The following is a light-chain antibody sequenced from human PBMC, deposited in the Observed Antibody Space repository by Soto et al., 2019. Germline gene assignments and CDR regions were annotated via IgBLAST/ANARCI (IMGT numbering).Light chain of an antibody. Sequence: EIVLTQSPGTLSLSPGERATISCRASESVIKYLAWYQQKPGQAPRLLIHGASSRATGIPDRFSGSGSGTDFTLTINRLEPEDFEVYYCKQYSSSPPITFGQGTRREIK. V-gene: IGKV3-20*01. CDR1: ESVIKY. CDR3: KQYSSSPPIT. CDR2: GAS. J-gene: IGKJ5*01.